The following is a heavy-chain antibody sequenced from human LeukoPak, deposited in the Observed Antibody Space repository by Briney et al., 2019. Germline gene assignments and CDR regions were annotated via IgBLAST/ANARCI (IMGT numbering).Heavy chain of an antibody. CDR1: GFTFSSYA. D-gene: IGHD3-10*01. CDR2: INGGGVNT. J-gene: IGHJ4*02. V-gene: IGHV3-23*01. Sequence: GGSLRLSCAASGFTFSSYAMSWVRQAPGKGLEWVSTINGGGVNTHYADSVGGRFTISRDNSKNTLFLQMNSLRAEDTAVYYCAKATYYYGSGNYPLSFDYWGQGTLVTVSS. CDR3: AKATYYYGSGNYPLSFDY.